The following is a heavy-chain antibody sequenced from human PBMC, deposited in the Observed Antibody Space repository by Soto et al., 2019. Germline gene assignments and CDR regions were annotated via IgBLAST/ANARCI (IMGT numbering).Heavy chain of an antibody. J-gene: IGHJ4*02. Sequence: SETLSLTCTVSGGSISSGDSYWSWIRQPPGKGLEWIGYIYYNGSTSYNPSLKSRVAISVDTSKNQFSLKLSSVTAADTAVYYCARDNYDYDLYYFDYWGPGTLVTVS. V-gene: IGHV4-30-4*01. CDR1: GGSISSGDSY. D-gene: IGHD3-3*01. CDR2: IYYNGST. CDR3: ARDNYDYDLYYFDY.